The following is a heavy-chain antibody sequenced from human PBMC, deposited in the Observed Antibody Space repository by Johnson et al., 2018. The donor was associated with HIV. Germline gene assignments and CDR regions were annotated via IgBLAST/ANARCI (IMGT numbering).Heavy chain of an antibody. CDR2: ISYDGSNE. Sequence: QVQLVESGGGVVQPGRSLRLSCAASGFTFSSYAMHWVRQAPGKGLEWVAFISYDGSNEYYADSVKGRFTISRDTSKNTLYLQMNSLRAEDTAVYYCARDSLETSDGAFDIWGQGTMVTVSS. J-gene: IGHJ3*02. CDR3: ARDSLETSDGAFDI. V-gene: IGHV3-30*04. CDR1: GFTFSSYA. D-gene: IGHD1-1*01.